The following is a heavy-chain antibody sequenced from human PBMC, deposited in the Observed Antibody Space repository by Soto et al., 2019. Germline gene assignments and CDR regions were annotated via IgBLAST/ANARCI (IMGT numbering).Heavy chain of an antibody. CDR2: IYYSGST. J-gene: IGHJ3*02. D-gene: IGHD4-17*01. CDR3: ARGMGDYGDLYAFDI. CDR1: GGSISSYY. Sequence: SETLSLTCTVSGGSISSYYWSWIRQPPGKGLEWIGYIYYSGSTNYNPSLKSRVTISVDTSKNQFSLKLSSVTAADTAVYYCARGMGDYGDLYAFDIWGQGTMVTVSS. V-gene: IGHV4-59*01.